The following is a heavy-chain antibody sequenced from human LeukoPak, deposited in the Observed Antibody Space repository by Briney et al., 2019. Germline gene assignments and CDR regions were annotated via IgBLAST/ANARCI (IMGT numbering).Heavy chain of an antibody. Sequence: SGPTLVKPTQTLTLTCTFSGFSLSTSGVAVGWIRQPPGKALEWLALNYWNDDKRYSPSLKSRLTITKDTSKYRVVLTMTNMDPVDTATYYRAHSLYDSSGYYYFDYWGQGTLVTVSS. CDR3: AHSLYDSSGYYYFDY. V-gene: IGHV2-5*01. D-gene: IGHD3-22*01. CDR2: NYWNDDK. CDR1: GFSLSTSGVA. J-gene: IGHJ4*02.